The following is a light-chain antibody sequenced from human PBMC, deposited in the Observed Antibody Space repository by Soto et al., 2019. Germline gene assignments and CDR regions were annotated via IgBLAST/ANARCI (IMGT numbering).Light chain of an antibody. CDR3: QKYNSYSYT. Sequence: DIQMTQSPSTLSASVGDRVTITCRASQSISSWLAWYQQKPGKAPKLLIYDASSLESGVPSRFSGSGSRTEFTLTLSSLQPDDFATYYCQKYNSYSYTFGQGTKLEIK. V-gene: IGKV1-5*01. CDR2: DAS. CDR1: QSISSW. J-gene: IGKJ2*01.